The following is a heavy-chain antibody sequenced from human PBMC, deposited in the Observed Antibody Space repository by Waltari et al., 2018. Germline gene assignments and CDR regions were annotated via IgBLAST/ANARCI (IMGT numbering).Heavy chain of an antibody. D-gene: IGHD3-3*01. CDR3: ARKDDFWSGYLGSSLDY. J-gene: IGHJ4*02. V-gene: IGHV1-2*02. CDR2: INPNRGGP. CDR1: GYTFTGYY. Sequence: QVQLVQSGAEVKKPGASVKVSCKASGYTFTGYYMHWVRQAPGQGLEWMGWINPNRGGPNYAQKFQGRVTMTRDTSISTAYMELSRLRSDDTAVYYCARKDDFWSGYLGSSLDYWGQGTLVTVSS.